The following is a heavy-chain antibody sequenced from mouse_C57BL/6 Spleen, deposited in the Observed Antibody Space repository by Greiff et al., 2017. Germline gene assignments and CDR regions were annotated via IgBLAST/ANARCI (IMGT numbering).Heavy chain of an antibody. CDR3: ARNMITETWFAY. J-gene: IGHJ3*01. CDR2: IDPSDSYT. Sequence: VQLQQPGAELVMPGASVKLSCKASGYTFTSYWMHWVKQRPGQGLEWIGEIDPSDSYTNYNQKFKGKSTLTVDKSSSTAYMQLSSLTSEDSAVYDCARNMITETWFAYWGQGTLVTVSA. V-gene: IGHV1-69*01. CDR1: GYTFTSYW. D-gene: IGHD2-4*01.